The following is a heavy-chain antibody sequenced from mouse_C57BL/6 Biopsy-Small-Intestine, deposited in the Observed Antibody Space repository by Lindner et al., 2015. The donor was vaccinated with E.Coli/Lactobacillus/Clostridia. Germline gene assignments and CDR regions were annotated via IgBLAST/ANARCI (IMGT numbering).Heavy chain of an antibody. V-gene: IGHV1-19*01. Sequence: SVKVSCKASGYSFNVYFIHWLRQAPGQGPEWMGGINPDTGGTHNAQKFQGRVSLTRVTSISTAYLELTRLTSDDTAVYYCARGPSHGAFDIWGQGTMVTVSS. CDR3: ARGPSHGAFDI. CDR2: INPDTGGT. J-gene: IGHJ3*01. D-gene: IGHD6-1*01. CDR1: GYSFNVYF.